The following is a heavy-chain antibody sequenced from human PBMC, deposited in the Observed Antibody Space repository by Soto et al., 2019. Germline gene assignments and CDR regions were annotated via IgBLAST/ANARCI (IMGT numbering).Heavy chain of an antibody. CDR3: ARGLDQPPVGLYFDT. D-gene: IGHD2-2*01. CDR2: IIPAFGTA. V-gene: IGHV1-69*06. J-gene: IGHJ4*02. Sequence: QVQLVQSGAEVKNPGSSVTVSCKTSGGTFNSYLIDWVRQSPGQGLEWMGGIIPAFGTAKYAQKFQGRVTITADKSTTTAYVDLRTLTSEDTAVYYCARGLDQPPVGLYFDTWGQGTLVTVSS. CDR1: GGTFNSYL.